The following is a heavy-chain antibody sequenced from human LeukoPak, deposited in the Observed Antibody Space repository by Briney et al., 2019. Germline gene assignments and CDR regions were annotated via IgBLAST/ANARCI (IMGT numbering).Heavy chain of an antibody. CDR2: IRSDGINK. CDR1: GFTFSDYG. D-gene: IGHD6-19*01. CDR3: AKGSAWSHGYFDY. J-gene: IGHJ4*02. Sequence: GGSLRLSCAASGFTFSDYGMHWVRQAPGKGLEWVTFIRSDGINKYYSDSVKGRFTISRDNSKNTLYLQMNGLRPEDTAIYYCAKGSAWSHGYFDYWGQGTLVTVSS. V-gene: IGHV3-30*02.